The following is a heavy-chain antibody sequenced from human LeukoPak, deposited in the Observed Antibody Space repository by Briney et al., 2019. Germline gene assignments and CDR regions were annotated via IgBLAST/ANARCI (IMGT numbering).Heavy chain of an antibody. D-gene: IGHD1-26*01. Sequence: GSLRLSCAASGFTFRSYSMNWVRQAPGKGLEWVSSISSSSSYIYHADSVKGRFTISRDNAKNSLYLQMYSLRAEDTAVYYCARGRVGATTIDYWGQGTLVTVSS. CDR1: GFTFRSYS. J-gene: IGHJ4*02. CDR3: ARGRVGATTIDY. V-gene: IGHV3-21*01. CDR2: ISSSSSYI.